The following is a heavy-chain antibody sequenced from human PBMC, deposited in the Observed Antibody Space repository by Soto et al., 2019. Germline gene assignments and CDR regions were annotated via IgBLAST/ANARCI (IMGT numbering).Heavy chain of an antibody. CDR3: ASDSGSYSRDY. CDR2: FYYSGST. J-gene: IGHJ4*02. Sequence: QLQLQESGPGLVKPSETLSLTCTVSGGSISSSSYYWGWIRQPPGKGLEWIGSFYYSGSTYYNPSLKSRVTIAVDTSKNQFSLKLSSVAAADTAVYYCASDSGSYSRDYWGQGTLVTVSS. D-gene: IGHD1-26*01. V-gene: IGHV4-39*01. CDR1: GGSISSSSYY.